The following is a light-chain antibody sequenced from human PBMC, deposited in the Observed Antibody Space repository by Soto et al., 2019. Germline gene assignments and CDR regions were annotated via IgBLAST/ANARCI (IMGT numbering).Light chain of an antibody. CDR1: SSNIGSNT. CDR3: AAWDDSLDVLI. J-gene: IGLJ2*01. Sequence: QAVVTQPPSASGAPGQRVTVSCSGSSSNIGSNTVNWYQHLPGTAPKLLIYNNNQRPSGVPDRVSGSKSGTSASLAISGLQSEDEADYFCAAWDDSLDVLIFGGGTKVTVL. CDR2: NNN. V-gene: IGLV1-44*01.